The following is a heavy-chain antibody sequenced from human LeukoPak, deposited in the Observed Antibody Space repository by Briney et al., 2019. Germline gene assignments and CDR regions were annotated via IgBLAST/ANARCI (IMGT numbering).Heavy chain of an antibody. V-gene: IGHV4-61*02. D-gene: IGHD6-19*01. CDR2: IYTSGST. Sequence: SETLSLTCVVSGDSITSGRYFWSWIRQPAGKGLEWIGRIYTSGSTNYNPSLGSRITISLDTSKNQFSLKLNSVTAADTAVYYCARDRSVVAAGRGVFDFWGQGILVTVSS. J-gene: IGHJ4*02. CDR3: ARDRSVVAAGRGVFDF. CDR1: GDSITSGRYF.